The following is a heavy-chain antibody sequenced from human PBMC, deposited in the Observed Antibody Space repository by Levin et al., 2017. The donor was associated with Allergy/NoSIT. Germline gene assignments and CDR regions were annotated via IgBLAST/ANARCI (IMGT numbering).Heavy chain of an antibody. CDR3: ARDPYGDYLRFDY. J-gene: IGHJ4*02. Sequence: MSGGSLRLSCTVSGGSISSYYWSWIRQPAGKGLEWIGRIYTSGSTNYNPSLKSRVTMSVDTSKNQFSLKLSSVTAADTAVYYCARDPYGDYLRFDYWGQGTLVTVSS. D-gene: IGHD4-17*01. CDR1: GGSISSYY. V-gene: IGHV4-4*07. CDR2: IYTSGST.